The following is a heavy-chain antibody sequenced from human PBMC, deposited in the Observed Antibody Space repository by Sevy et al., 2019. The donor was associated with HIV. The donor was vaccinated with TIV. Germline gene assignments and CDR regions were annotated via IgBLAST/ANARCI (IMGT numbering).Heavy chain of an antibody. CDR3: ARDLEFYDSGDYGPAFMPDF. D-gene: IGHD4-17*01. J-gene: IGHJ4*01. V-gene: IGHV3-33*01. CDR2: IWFDGSNT. Sequence: GGSLRLSCAASGFTFSSFGMHWVRQAPGKGLEWVAVIWFDGSNTYYADSVKGRFTISRDIAKNTLHLQMNCLRAEDTAVYYCARDLEFYDSGDYGPAFMPDFWGHGTLVTVSS. CDR1: GFTFSSFG.